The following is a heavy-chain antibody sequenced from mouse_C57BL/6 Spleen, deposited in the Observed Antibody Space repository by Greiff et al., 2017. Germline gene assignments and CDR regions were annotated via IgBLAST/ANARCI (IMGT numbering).Heavy chain of an antibody. CDR3: TTGYLLEGFAY. J-gene: IGHJ3*01. V-gene: IGHV14-1*01. CDR2: IDPEDGDT. Sequence: VQLQQSGAELERPGASVKLSCTASGFNIKDYYMHWVKQRPEQGLEWIGRIDPEDGDTEYAPKFQGKATMTADTSSNTAYLQLSSLTSEDTAVYYCTTGYLLEGFAYWGQGTLVTVSA. D-gene: IGHD2-1*01. CDR1: GFNIKDYY.